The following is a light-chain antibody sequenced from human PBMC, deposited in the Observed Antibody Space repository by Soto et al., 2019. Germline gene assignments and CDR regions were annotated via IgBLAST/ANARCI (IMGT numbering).Light chain of an antibody. J-gene: IGLJ1*01. CDR3: NSYTSSSTLNV. CDR2: EVT. V-gene: IGLV2-14*01. Sequence: QSVLTQPASVSGSPGQSITISCTGTTSDIGHYNYVSWYQHHPGKAPKLMIYEVTNRPSGISKRFSGSKSGNTATLTISGLQAEDEADYYRNSYTSSSTLNVFGTGTKVTVL. CDR1: TSDIGHYNY.